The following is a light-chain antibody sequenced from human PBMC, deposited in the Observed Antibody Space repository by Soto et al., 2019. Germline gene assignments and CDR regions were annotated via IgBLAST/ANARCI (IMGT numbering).Light chain of an antibody. CDR2: NNN. CDR3: QSYDSGLSGSV. J-gene: IGLJ7*01. Sequence: QAVVTQPPSVSGAPGQGVTISCTGSRSNIGAGYHVHWYQQLPGAAPKLLIYNNNFRPSAVPDRFSAYISDTSASLAITGLQAEDEADYYCQSYDSGLSGSVFGSGTQLTVL. V-gene: IGLV1-40*01. CDR1: RSNIGAGYH.